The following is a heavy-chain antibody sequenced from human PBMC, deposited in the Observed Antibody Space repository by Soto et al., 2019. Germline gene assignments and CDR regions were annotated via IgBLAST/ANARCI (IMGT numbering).Heavy chain of an antibody. Sequence: EVQLVESGGGLVQPGGSLRLSCAASGFTFSSYSMNWVRQAPGKGLEWVSYISSSSSTIYYADSVKGRFTISGDNAKNSLYLQMNSLRDEDTAVYYCARETGYCSSTSCSNWFDPWGQGTLVTVSS. D-gene: IGHD2-2*01. CDR1: GFTFSSYS. V-gene: IGHV3-48*02. J-gene: IGHJ5*02. CDR2: ISSSSSTI. CDR3: ARETGYCSSTSCSNWFDP.